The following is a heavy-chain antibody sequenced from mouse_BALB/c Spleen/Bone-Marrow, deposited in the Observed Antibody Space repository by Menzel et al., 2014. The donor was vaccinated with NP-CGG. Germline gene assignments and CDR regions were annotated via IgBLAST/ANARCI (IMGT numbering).Heavy chain of an antibody. CDR3: SRLGYYGGFAY. V-gene: IGHV4-1*02. CDR2: INPDSNTI. CDR1: GFDFSRYW. Sequence: ESGGGLVQPGGSLKLSCAASGFDFSRYWMSWVRQAPGKGLEWIGEINPDSNTINYTPSLKDKFIISRDNAKNTLYLQMSKVRSEDTALYYCSRLGYYGGFAYWGQGTLVTVSA. D-gene: IGHD2-3*01. J-gene: IGHJ3*01.